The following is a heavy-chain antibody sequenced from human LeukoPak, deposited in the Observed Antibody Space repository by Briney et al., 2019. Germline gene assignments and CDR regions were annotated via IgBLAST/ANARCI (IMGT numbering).Heavy chain of an antibody. V-gene: IGHV4-39*02. Sequence: SKTLSLTCTVSDGSIINNNHYWGWTRQPPGKGLEWIGSISYSGGTAYNPSLRSRVTISVDTSKNQFSLKVNSVTAADTAVYYCAREVEYYDSSGYRPHAFDIWGQGALVTVSS. CDR2: ISYSGGT. CDR1: DGSIINNNHY. J-gene: IGHJ3*02. D-gene: IGHD3-22*01. CDR3: AREVEYYDSSGYRPHAFDI.